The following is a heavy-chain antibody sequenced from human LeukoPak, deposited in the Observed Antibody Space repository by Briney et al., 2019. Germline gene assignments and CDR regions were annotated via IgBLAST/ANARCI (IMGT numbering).Heavy chain of an antibody. CDR2: IYYSGST. CDR1: GGSISSYY. CDR3: ARQSWSGYSYYYYYMDV. Sequence: PSETLSLTCTVSGGSISSYYWGWIRQPPGKGLEWIGSIYYSGSTYYNPSLKSRVTISVDTSKNQFSLKLSSVTAADTAVYYCARQSWSGYSYYYYYMDVWGKGTTVTVSS. J-gene: IGHJ6*03. D-gene: IGHD1-14*01. V-gene: IGHV4-39*01.